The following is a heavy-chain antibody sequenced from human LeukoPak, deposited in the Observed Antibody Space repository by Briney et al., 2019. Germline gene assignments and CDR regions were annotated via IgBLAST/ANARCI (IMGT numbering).Heavy chain of an antibody. CDR2: IQYDDSGK. J-gene: IGHJ4*02. CDR1: GLTFTFSTSG. D-gene: IGHD1-7*01. CDR3: AREGGTVEIGEFDY. Sequence: GGSLRLSCAASGLTFTFSTSGMHWVRQAPFKGLEWLAFIQYDDSGKSYADSMKGRFTPSRDNSKNTVYLQMNSLRGEDTAIYYCAREGGTVEIGEFDYWGQGALVTVSS. V-gene: IGHV3-30*02.